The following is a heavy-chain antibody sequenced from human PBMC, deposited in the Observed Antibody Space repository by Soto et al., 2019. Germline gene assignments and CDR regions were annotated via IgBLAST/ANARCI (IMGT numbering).Heavy chain of an antibody. D-gene: IGHD6-13*01. V-gene: IGHV2-5*02. CDR3: ARHGAAAWYFDI. CDR1: GFSLSTSGVG. CDR2: IYWDDDK. Sequence: QITLKESGPTLVKPTQTLTLTCTFSGFSLSTSGVGVGWIRQPPGKALEWLALIYWDDDKRYSTSLKSRLTITKDTSKNQVVLTMTNMDPVDTATYYCARHGAAAWYFDIWGQGTMVTVSS. J-gene: IGHJ3*02.